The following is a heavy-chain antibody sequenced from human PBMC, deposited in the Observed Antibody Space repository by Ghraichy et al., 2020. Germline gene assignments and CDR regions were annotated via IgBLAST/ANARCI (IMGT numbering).Heavy chain of an antibody. CDR3: ARRWGRDSYGPDPPDY. Sequence: SETLSLTCTVSGGSISSSSYYWGWIRQPPGKGLEWIGSIYYSVSTYYNPSLKSRVTISVDTSKNQFSLKLSSVTAADTAVYYCARRWGRDSYGPDPPDYWGQGTLVTVSS. V-gene: IGHV4-39*01. CDR2: IYYSVST. D-gene: IGHD5-18*01. J-gene: IGHJ4*02. CDR1: GGSISSSSYY.